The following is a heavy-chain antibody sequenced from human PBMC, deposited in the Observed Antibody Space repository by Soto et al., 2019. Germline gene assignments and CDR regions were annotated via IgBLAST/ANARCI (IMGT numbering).Heavy chain of an antibody. CDR2: IDPSDSYT. J-gene: IGHJ6*02. CDR1: GYSFTSYW. CDR3: ARRVSGYDFWSGYGMDV. V-gene: IGHV5-10-1*01. Sequence: GESLKISCKGSGYSFTSYWISWVRQMPGKGLEWMGRIDPSDSYTNYSPSFQGHVTISADKSISTPYLQWSSLKASDAAMYYCARRVSGYDFWSGYGMDVWGQGTTVTVSS. D-gene: IGHD3-3*01.